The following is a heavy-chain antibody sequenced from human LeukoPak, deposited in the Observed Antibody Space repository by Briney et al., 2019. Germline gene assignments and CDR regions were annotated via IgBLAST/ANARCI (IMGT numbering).Heavy chain of an antibody. J-gene: IGHJ4*02. CDR3: ARQREYYESSGYYPFDY. CDR2: IYSSGST. CDR1: GGSISTYY. Sequence: SETLSLTCTVSGGSISTYYWSWIRQPPGKGLEWIGYIYSSGSTNYNPSLKSRVTISVDTSTNQFSLKLSSVTAADTAVYYCARQREYYESSGYYPFDYWGQGTLVTVSS. V-gene: IGHV4-59*08. D-gene: IGHD3-22*01.